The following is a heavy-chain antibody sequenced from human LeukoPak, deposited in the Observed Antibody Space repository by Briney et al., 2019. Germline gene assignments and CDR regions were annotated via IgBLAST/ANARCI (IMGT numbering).Heavy chain of an antibody. CDR3: ASAYNWNDVYYFDY. D-gene: IGHD1-20*01. J-gene: IGHJ4*02. CDR1: GGSISSYY. CDR2: IYYSGST. V-gene: IGHV4-59*01. Sequence: SETLSLTCTVSGGSISSYYWSWIRQPPGQGLEWIGYIYYSGSTNYNPSLKSRVTISVDTSKNQFSLKLSSVTAADTAVYYCASAYNWNDVYYFDYWGQGTLVTVSS.